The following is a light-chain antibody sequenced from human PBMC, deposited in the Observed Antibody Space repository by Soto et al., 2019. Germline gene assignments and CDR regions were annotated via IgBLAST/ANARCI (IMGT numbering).Light chain of an antibody. J-gene: IGKJ5*01. CDR2: AAS. CDR3: QQSYTTASIT. Sequence: DIQMTQSPSSLSASVGDRVTITCRASQSISRNLNWYQHKPGKAPKLLIYAASSLQNGVPSRFSGVGSGTEFTLSISSLQPEDFGTYYCQQSYTTASITVGQGTRLEIK. CDR1: QSISRN. V-gene: IGKV1-39*01.